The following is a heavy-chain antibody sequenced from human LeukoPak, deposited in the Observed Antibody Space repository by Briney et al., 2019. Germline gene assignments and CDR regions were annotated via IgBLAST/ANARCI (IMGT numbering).Heavy chain of an antibody. CDR3: AKDSAAGDY. D-gene: IGHD2-15*01. J-gene: IGHJ4*02. Sequence: GGSLRLSCAASGFTLSSYAMSWVRQAPGKGLEWVAVISYDGSNKYYADSVKGRFTISRDNSKNTLYLQMNSLRAEDTAVYYCAKDSAAGDYWGQGTLVTVSS. CDR2: ISYDGSNK. CDR1: GFTLSSYA. V-gene: IGHV3-30*18.